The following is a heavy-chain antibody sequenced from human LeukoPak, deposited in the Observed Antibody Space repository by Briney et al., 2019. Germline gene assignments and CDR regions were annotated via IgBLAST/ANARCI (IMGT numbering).Heavy chain of an antibody. D-gene: IGHD5-24*01. Sequence: SVKVSCKASGGTFSSYAISWVRQAPGQGLEWMGRIIPIFGTANYAQKFQGRVTITTDESTSTAYMELSSLRSEDTAVYYCARGERGDGYNYDGVFDYWGQETLVTVSS. V-gene: IGHV1-69*05. CDR2: IIPIFGTA. J-gene: IGHJ4*02. CDR3: ARGERGDGYNYDGVFDY. CDR1: GGTFSSYA.